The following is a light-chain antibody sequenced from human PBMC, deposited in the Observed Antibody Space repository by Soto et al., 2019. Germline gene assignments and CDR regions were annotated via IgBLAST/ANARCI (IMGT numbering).Light chain of an antibody. Sequence: DIQMTQSPSSVSASVGDRVTITCRASQSISSYLNWYQQKPGKAPKLLIYAASSLQSGVPSRFSGSGSGTDFTLTISSLQPEDFATYYCQQSYSTPRYTFGQGTKLEIK. CDR2: AAS. J-gene: IGKJ2*01. V-gene: IGKV1-39*01. CDR3: QQSYSTPRYT. CDR1: QSISSY.